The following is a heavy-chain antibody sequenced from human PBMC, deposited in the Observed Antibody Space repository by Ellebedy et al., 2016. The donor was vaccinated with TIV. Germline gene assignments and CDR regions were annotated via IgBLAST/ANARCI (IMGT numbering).Heavy chain of an antibody. Sequence: AASVKVSCKASGYSFGSYGISWVRQDPGQGREWMGWINTNNGNTNYSEKGQGRVTMTRDSSTNTDYLELRSLRSADTAVYYCTRASGVQLLSSSGDYWGQGTLVTVSS. J-gene: IGHJ4*02. CDR3: TRASGVQLLSSSGDY. D-gene: IGHD3-22*01. CDR2: INTNNGNT. V-gene: IGHV1-18*01. CDR1: GYSFGSYG.